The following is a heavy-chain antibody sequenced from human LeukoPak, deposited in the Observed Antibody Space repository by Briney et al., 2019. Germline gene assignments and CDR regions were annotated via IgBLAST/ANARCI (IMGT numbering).Heavy chain of an antibody. CDR1: GYTFTGYY. D-gene: IGHD1-26*01. Sequence: GASVKVSCKASGYTFTGYYMHWVRQAPGQGLEWMGWISAYNGNTNYAQKLQGRVTMTTDTSTSTAYMELRSLRSDDTAVYYCARGVGARVGVDFDYWGQGTLVTVSS. CDR3: ARGVGARVGVDFDY. J-gene: IGHJ4*02. CDR2: ISAYNGNT. V-gene: IGHV1-18*04.